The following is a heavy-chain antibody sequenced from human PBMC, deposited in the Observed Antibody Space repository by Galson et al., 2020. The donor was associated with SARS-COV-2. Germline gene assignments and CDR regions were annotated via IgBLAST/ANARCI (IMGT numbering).Heavy chain of an antibody. Sequence: GGSLRLSCAASGFTVSSKFMSWVRQAPGKGLEWVSVSYTDGTTSYADSVKGRFTISRDNSKNMLYLQMDSLRAEDTAVYYCARDNEVRWSYPTYYYYYYMDVWSKGTTVTVSS. J-gene: IGHJ6*03. V-gene: IGHV3-53*01. CDR2: SYTDGTT. CDR3: ARDNEVRWSYPTYYYYYYMDV. CDR1: GFTVSSKF. D-gene: IGHD1-26*01.